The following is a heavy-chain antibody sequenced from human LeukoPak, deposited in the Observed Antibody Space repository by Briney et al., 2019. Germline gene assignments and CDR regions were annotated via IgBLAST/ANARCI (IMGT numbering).Heavy chain of an antibody. Sequence: GGSLRLSCAASGFTLSSYSMNWVRQAPGKGLEWVSSISSSSSYIYYADSVKGRFTISRDNAKNSLYLQMNSLRAEDTAVYYCARGLLRSYDDWFDPWGQGTLVTVSS. CDR3: ARGLLRSYDDWFDP. J-gene: IGHJ5*02. CDR1: GFTLSSYS. V-gene: IGHV3-21*01. CDR2: ISSSSSYI. D-gene: IGHD3-16*01.